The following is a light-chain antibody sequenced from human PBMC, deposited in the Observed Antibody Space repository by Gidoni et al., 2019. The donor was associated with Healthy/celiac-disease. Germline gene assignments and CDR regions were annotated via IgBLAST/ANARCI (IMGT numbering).Light chain of an antibody. V-gene: IGKV3-11*01. J-gene: IGKJ5*01. Sequence: IVLTQSPATLSLSPGERATLAFMASQSVSSYLAWYQQKPGQAPRLLIYDASNRATGIPARFSGSGSGTDFTLTISSLEPEDFAVYYCQQRSNWPPITFGQGTRLEIK. CDR2: DAS. CDR1: QSVSSY. CDR3: QQRSNWPPIT.